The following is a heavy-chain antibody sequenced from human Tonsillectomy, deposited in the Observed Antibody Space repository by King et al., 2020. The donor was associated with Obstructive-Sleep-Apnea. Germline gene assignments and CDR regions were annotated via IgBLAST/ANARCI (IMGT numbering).Heavy chain of an antibody. CDR1: CASVNSFY. D-gene: IGHD1-7*01. V-gene: IGHV4-4*07. CDR2: IYTCGNT. Sequence: QLQESGPGLVEPSETLSLTCTVSCASVNSFYWSWIRQPAGEGLEWIWRIYTCGNTHYNPSLQSRVTMSVDTSKNQFSLKLTSVTAADTAVYYCARVGETIYYYYGMYVWGQGTTVTVSS. CDR3: ARVGETIYYYYGMYV. J-gene: IGHJ6*02.